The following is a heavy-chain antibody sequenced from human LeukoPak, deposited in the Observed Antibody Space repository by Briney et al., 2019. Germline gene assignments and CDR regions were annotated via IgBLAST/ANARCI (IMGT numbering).Heavy chain of an antibody. J-gene: IGHJ4*02. Sequence: SETLSLTCTVSGGSISSYYWSWIRQPPGKGLEWIGYIYYSGSTNYNPSLKSQVTISVDTSKNQFSLKLSSVTAADTAVYYCARNRDYGDYVLDYWGQGTLVTVSS. CDR3: ARNRDYGDYVLDY. V-gene: IGHV4-59*01. D-gene: IGHD4-17*01. CDR1: GGSISSYY. CDR2: IYYSGST.